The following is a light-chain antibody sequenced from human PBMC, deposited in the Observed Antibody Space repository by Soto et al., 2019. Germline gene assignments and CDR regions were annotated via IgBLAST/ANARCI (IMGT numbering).Light chain of an antibody. CDR3: QQYVSSPFT. CDR2: GAS. CDR1: QSVSSSY. J-gene: IGKJ3*01. Sequence: EIVLTQSPGTLSLSPGERATLSCRASQSVSSSYLAWYQQKPGQAPRLLIYGASSRATGIPDRFSGSGSGTDFTVTISRMEPEDFAVYYCQQYVSSPFTFGSGTKVDIK. V-gene: IGKV3-20*01.